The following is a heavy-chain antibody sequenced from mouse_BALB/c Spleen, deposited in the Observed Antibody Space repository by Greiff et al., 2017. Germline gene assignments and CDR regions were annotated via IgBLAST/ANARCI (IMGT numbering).Heavy chain of an antibody. CDR2: ISSGGST. CDR3: ARDSYYGSSYAMDY. D-gene: IGHD1-1*01. J-gene: IGHJ4*01. V-gene: IGHV5-6-5*01. Sequence: EVQGVESGGGLVKPGGSLKLSCAASGFTFSSYAMSWVRQTPEKRLEWVASISSGGSTYYPDSVKGRFTISRDNARNILYLQMSSLRSEDTAMYYCARDSYYGSSYAMDYWGQGTSVTVSS. CDR1: GFTFSSYA.